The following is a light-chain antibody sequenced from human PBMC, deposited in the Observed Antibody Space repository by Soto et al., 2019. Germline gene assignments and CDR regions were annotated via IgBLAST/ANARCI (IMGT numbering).Light chain of an antibody. Sequence: DIQMTQSPSAVSAFVGDRVTITCRASQSISRWLTWYQQKPGKAPKLLIYEASNLESGVQSRFSGSGSGTDFTLTIRSLQAEDVAVYYCKQYYTTPWTFGQGTKVDIK. J-gene: IGKJ1*01. CDR1: QSISRW. CDR3: KQYYTTPWT. V-gene: IGKV1-5*01. CDR2: EAS.